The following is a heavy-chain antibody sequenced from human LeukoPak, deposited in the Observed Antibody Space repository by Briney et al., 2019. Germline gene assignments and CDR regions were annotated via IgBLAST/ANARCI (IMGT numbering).Heavy chain of an antibody. CDR2: IIPILGIA. J-gene: IGHJ4*02. CDR3: ARVCGRDGYNSYFDY. D-gene: IGHD5-24*01. V-gene: IGHV1-69*02. CDR1: GGTFSSYS. Sequence: SVNVSCKASGGTFSSYSIRWVRQAPGQGLEWMGRIIPILGIANYAQKFQGRVTITADKSTSTAYMELSSLRSEDTAVYYCARVCGRDGYNSYFDYWGQGTLVTVSS.